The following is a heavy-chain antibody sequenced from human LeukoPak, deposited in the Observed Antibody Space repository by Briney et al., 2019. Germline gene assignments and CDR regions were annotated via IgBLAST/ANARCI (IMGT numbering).Heavy chain of an antibody. CDR2: ISYDGSNK. CDR3: AKDHYWSIDY. D-gene: IGHD3-3*01. V-gene: IGHV3-30*18. CDR1: GFTFSSYG. J-gene: IGHJ4*02. Sequence: GGSLRLSCAASGFTFSSYGMHWVRQAPGKGLEWVAVISYDGSNKYYADSVKARFTIPRDNSKNTLYLQMNSLRAEDTGVYYCAKDHYWSIDYWGRGTLVTVSS.